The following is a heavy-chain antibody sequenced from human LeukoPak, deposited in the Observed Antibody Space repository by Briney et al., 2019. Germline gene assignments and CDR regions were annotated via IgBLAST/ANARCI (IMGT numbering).Heavy chain of an antibody. D-gene: IGHD2-8*01. Sequence: GGSLRLSCAASGFAFSSYWMDWVRQAPGKGLEWVANIKQDGSEENYVDSVKGRFTISRDNAKNSLYLQMNSLRAEDTAVYYCAKMVGYGMDVWGQGTTVTVSS. CDR3: AKMVGYGMDV. V-gene: IGHV3-7*03. J-gene: IGHJ6*02. CDR1: GFAFSSYW. CDR2: IKQDGSEE.